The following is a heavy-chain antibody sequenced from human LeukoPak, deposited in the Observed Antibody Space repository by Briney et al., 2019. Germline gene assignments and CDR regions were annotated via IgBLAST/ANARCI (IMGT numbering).Heavy chain of an antibody. V-gene: IGHV4-28*06. CDR3: ARKPPNVGWFDP. J-gene: IGHJ5*02. CDR2: IYYTGTT. Sequence: PSETLSLTCAVSGYSISSSNWGGWIRQPPGKGLEWIGYIYYTGTTNYNPSLKSRVTMSIDTSKNHFSLKLTSVTAFDTAVYYCARKPPNVGWFDPWGQGTLVTVSS. CDR1: GYSISSSNW. D-gene: IGHD1-1*01.